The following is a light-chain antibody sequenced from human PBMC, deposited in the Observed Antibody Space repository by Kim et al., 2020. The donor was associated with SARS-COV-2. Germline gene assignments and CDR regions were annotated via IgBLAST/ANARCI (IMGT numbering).Light chain of an antibody. Sequence: SPGERATPSCRASQSVINSLAWYQQKPGQAPRLLIYGATTRATGIPARLSGSGSRTEFTLTISSLQSEDLAVYYCQQYNNWPETFGQGTKVDIK. J-gene: IGKJ1*01. CDR1: QSVINS. CDR3: QQYNNWPET. CDR2: GAT. V-gene: IGKV3-15*01.